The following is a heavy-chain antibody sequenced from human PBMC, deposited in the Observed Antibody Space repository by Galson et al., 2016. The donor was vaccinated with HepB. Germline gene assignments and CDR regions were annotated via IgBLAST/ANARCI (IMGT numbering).Heavy chain of an antibody. Sequence: ETLSLTCGVSGASISSSSWWSWVRQTPGKGLEWIGEVYLGGSTNYNPSLRSRATISLDKSRSQFSLNLTSVAAADTAMYYCARDLRSPVDHWGQGTLVTVSS. CDR1: GASISSSSW. CDR2: VYLGGST. CDR3: ARDLRSPVDH. D-gene: IGHD3-3*01. V-gene: IGHV4-4*02. J-gene: IGHJ1*01.